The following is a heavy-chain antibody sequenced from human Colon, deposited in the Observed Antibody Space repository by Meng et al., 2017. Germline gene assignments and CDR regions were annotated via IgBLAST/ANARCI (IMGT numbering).Heavy chain of an antibody. CDR3: ARVPTTVDPFES. Sequence: LQESGPGLVMPSGSLSLTCTVSAGSISSNSWWRWVRQSPGRGLEWIGEIYQSGSTNYSPSLKSRVTISLDKSKNQFSLKVSYMTAADTAVYFCARVPTTVDPFESWGQGTLVTVSS. CDR1: AGSISSNSW. D-gene: IGHD4-23*01. V-gene: IGHV4-4*02. CDR2: IYQSGST. J-gene: IGHJ4*02.